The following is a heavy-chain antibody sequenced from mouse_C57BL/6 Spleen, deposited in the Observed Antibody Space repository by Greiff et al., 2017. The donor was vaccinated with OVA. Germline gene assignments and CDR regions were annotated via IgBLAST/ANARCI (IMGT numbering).Heavy chain of an antibody. D-gene: IGHD4-1*01. CDR1: GFTFSDYG. CDR3: ARPGTAPHWYFDV. Sequence: DVHLVESGGGLVQPGGSLKLSCAASGFTFSDYGMAWVRQAPRKGPEWVAFISNLAYSIYYADTVTGRFTISRENAKNTLYLEMSSLRSEDTAMYYCARPGTAPHWYFDVWGTGTTVTVSS. V-gene: IGHV5-15*01. J-gene: IGHJ1*03. CDR2: ISNLAYSI.